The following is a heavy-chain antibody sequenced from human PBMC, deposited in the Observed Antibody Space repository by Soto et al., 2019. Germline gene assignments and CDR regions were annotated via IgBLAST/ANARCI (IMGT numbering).Heavy chain of an antibody. Sequence: SETLSLTCAVYGGSFSGYYWSWIRQPPGKGLEWIGYNNYSGITYYNPSLKSRVTISLDTSKNQFSLKLSSVTAADTAVYYCARGSSIAGLYYGMDVWGQGTTVTVSS. CDR1: GGSFSGYY. J-gene: IGHJ6*02. CDR2: NNYSGIT. V-gene: IGHV4-34*09. CDR3: ARGSSIAGLYYGMDV. D-gene: IGHD6-6*01.